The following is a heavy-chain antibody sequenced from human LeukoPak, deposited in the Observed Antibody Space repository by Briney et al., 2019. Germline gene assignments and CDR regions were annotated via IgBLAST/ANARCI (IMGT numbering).Heavy chain of an antibody. CDR3: ARDLSVAAAVHFDY. V-gene: IGHV3-21*01. D-gene: IGHD6-13*01. J-gene: IGHJ4*02. CDR1: GFTFSSYS. Sequence: PGGSLRLSCAASGFTFSSYSMNWVRQAPGKGLEWVSSISSSSSYIYYADSVKGRFTISRDNAKNSLYLQMNSLRAEDTAVYYCARDLSVAAAVHFDYWGQGTLVTVSS. CDR2: ISSSSSYI.